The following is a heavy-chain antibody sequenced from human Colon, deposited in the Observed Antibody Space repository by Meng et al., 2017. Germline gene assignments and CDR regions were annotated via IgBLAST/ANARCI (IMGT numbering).Heavy chain of an antibody. J-gene: IGHJ4*02. CDR2: VKDYGSVK. Sequence: VQLVESGVGLVRPGPSLCLSCVVSGTAFSRGWLSWVRQVPRKGLELVANVKDYGSVKYYVDSLKGRFTTFRDNAKNSVYLQMNSLRGEDTAVYYCVRYAWLGDWGQGTLVTVFS. V-gene: IGHV3-7*01. CDR3: VRYAWLGD. D-gene: IGHD3-10*01. CDR1: GTAFSRGW.